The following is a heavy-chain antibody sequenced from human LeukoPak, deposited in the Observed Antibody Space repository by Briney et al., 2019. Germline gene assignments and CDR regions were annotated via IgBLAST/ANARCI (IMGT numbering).Heavy chain of an antibody. CDR1: GYTFTSNY. Sequence: ASVKVSCTASGYTFTSNYIHWVRQAPGQGLEWMGMIYPRDGSTSYAQEFQGRVTVTRDTSTSTVHMELSGLRSEDTAVYYCARDQEGFDYWGQGTLATVSS. CDR3: ARDQEGFDY. CDR2: IYPRDGST. V-gene: IGHV1-46*01. J-gene: IGHJ4*02.